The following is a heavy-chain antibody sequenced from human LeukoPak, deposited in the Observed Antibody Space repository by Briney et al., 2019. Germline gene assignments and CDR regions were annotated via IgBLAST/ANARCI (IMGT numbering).Heavy chain of an antibody. Sequence: GGSLRLSCAASGFTFSSYWMSWVRQAPGKGLEWVASIKQDGSDKYYVESVKGRFTISRDNAKNSVYLQMNSLRAEDTAVFYCARDSGTGWNYWGQGTLVTVSS. CDR3: ARDSGTGWNY. J-gene: IGHJ4*02. V-gene: IGHV3-7*01. CDR1: GFTFSSYW. D-gene: IGHD3/OR15-3a*01. CDR2: IKQDGSDK.